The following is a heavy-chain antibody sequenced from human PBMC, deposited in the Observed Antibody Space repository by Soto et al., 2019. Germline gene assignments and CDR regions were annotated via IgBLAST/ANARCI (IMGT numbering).Heavy chain of an antibody. D-gene: IGHD3-22*01. V-gene: IGHV3-73*01. J-gene: IGHJ6*02. CDR2: IRSKANSYAT. CDR1: GFTFIGSA. CDR3: TRPSYYYDSSTPMDV. Sequence: GGSVRLSCAASGFTFIGSAMHWVCQASGKGLEWVGRIRSKANSYATAYAASVKGRFTISRDDSKNTAYLQMNSLKTEDTAVYYCTRPSYYYDSSTPMDVWGQGTTVTVSS.